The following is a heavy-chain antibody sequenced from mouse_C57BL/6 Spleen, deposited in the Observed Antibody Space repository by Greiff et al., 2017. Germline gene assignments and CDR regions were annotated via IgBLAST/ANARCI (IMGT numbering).Heavy chain of an antibody. D-gene: IGHD2-2*01. CDR1: GYTFTDYN. J-gene: IGHJ4*01. CDR2: INPNNGGT. CDR3: ARGRWLRRGDYYAMDY. V-gene: IGHV1-18*01. Sequence: VQLKQSGPELVKPGASVKIPCKASGYTFTDYNMDWVKQSHGKSLEWIGDINPNNGGTIYNQKFKGKATLTVDKSSSTAYMELRSLTSEDTAVYYCARGRWLRRGDYYAMDYWGQGTSVTVSS.